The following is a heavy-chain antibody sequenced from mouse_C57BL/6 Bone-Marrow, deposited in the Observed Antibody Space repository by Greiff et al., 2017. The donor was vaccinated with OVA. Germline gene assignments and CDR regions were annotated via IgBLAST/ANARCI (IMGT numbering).Heavy chain of an antibody. CDR3: ARRGHMRWPGFAY. D-gene: IGHD2-3*01. V-gene: IGHV5-17*01. Sequence: EVQGVASGGGLVKPGGSLQLSCAASGFTFSDYGMHWVRQAPEKGLEWVAYLSSGSSTIYYADTVKGRFTISRDNAKNTLFLQMTSLRSEDTAMYYCARRGHMRWPGFAYWGQGTLVTVSA. CDR2: LSSGSSTI. CDR1: GFTFSDYG. J-gene: IGHJ3*01.